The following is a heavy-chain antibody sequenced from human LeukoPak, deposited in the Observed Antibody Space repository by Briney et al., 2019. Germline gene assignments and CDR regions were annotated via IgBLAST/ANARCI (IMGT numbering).Heavy chain of an antibody. CDR3: ARHDYTVPFDY. Sequence: SETLSLTCTVSGGSISSSSYYWGWIRQPPGKGLEWIGSIYYSGSTYYNPSLKSRVTISVDTSKNQFSLKLSSVTAADTAVYYCARHDYTVPFDYWGQGTLVTVSS. J-gene: IGHJ4*02. CDR2: IYYSGST. V-gene: IGHV4-39*01. CDR1: GGSISSSSYY. D-gene: IGHD4-11*01.